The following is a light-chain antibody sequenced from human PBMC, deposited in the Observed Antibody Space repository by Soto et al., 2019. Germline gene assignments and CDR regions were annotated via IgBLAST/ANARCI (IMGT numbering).Light chain of an antibody. Sequence: EIVLTQSPATLSLSPGERATLSCRASQSVSNYLAWYQQKPGQAPRLLIYDASNRATGIPARFSASGSGTDFTLTLSSLGPEDFAVYSCQQRSDWPPITFGQGTRLETK. CDR2: DAS. CDR1: QSVSNY. V-gene: IGKV3-11*01. CDR3: QQRSDWPPIT. J-gene: IGKJ5*01.